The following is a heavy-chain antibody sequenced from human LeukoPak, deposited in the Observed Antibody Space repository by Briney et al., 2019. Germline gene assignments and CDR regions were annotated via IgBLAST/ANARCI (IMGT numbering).Heavy chain of an antibody. J-gene: IGHJ5*02. Sequence: PSETLSLTCTVSGLSITYDTYYSAWIRQPPGKGLEWIGSIYASGSTYYSPSLKSRVIISVDTSKNHFSLTLSAVTAADAAVYYCARDPRGRYEDWFDPWGQGTLVTVSS. CDR1: GLSITYDTYY. D-gene: IGHD1-26*01. CDR2: IYASGST. V-gene: IGHV4-39*07. CDR3: ARDPRGRYEDWFDP.